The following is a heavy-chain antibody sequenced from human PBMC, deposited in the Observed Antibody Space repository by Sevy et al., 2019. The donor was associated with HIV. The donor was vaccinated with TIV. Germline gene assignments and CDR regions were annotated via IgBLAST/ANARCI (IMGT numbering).Heavy chain of an antibody. Sequence: GGSLRLSCAASGFTFSSYSMNWVRQAPGKGLEWVSSISSSSSYIYYADSVKGRFTISRDNAKNSLYLQMNSLRAEDTAVYYCARDIHYYDSSGRRYWYFDLWDRGTLVTVSS. CDR2: ISSSSSYI. CDR3: ARDIHYYDSSGRRYWYFDL. CDR1: GFTFSSYS. J-gene: IGHJ2*01. V-gene: IGHV3-21*01. D-gene: IGHD3-22*01.